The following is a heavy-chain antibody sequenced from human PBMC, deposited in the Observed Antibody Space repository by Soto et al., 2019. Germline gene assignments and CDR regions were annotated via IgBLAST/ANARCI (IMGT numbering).Heavy chain of an antibody. D-gene: IGHD6-19*01. CDR2: IYWDDDK. V-gene: IGHV2-5*02. CDR1: GFSLSTTRVR. Sequence: QITLKESGPTLVKPTQTLTLTCTFSGFSLSTTRVRVGWIRQPPGKALEWLALIYWDDDKRYSPFLKSRLTITKDTSKNQVVLTMTNMDPMDTATYFCAHTLVAGLGYYFDYWGQGTLVTVSS. J-gene: IGHJ4*02. CDR3: AHTLVAGLGYYFDY.